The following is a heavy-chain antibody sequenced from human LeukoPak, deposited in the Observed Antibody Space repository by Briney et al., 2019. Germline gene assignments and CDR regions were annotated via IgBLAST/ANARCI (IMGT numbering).Heavy chain of an antibody. CDR1: GYTFTGYY. J-gene: IGHJ4*02. V-gene: IGHV1-2*02. CDR3: ARSGAPHSYYDFWSGYYTADY. Sequence: ASVKVSCKASGYTFTGYYMHWVRQAPGQGLEWMGWINPNSGGTNYAQKLQGRVTMTTDTSTSTAYMELRSLRSDDTAVYYCARSGAPHSYYDFWSGYYTADYWGQGTLVTVSS. CDR2: INPNSGGT. D-gene: IGHD3-3*01.